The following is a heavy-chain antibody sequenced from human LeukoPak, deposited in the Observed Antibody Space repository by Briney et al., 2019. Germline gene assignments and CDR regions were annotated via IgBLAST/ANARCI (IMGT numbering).Heavy chain of an antibody. CDR1: GFTFSSNY. V-gene: IGHV3-66*02. CDR2: IYSGGST. D-gene: IGHD7-27*01. J-gene: IGHJ4*02. CDR3: ARELGISFFLGY. Sequence: PGGSLRLSCAASGFTFSSNYMSWVRQAPGKGLEGVSVIYSGGSTYYADSVKGRFTISRDNSKNTLYLQMNSLRAEDTAVYYCARELGISFFLGYWGQGTLVTVSS.